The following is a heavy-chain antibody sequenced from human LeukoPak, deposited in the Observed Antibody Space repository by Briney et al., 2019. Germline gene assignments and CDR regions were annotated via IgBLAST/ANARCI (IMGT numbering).Heavy chain of an antibody. CDR1: GFTFSSYG. Sequence: GRSLRLSCAASGFTFSSYGMHWVRQAPGKGLEWVAAISYDGSNKYYADSVKGRFTISRDNSKNTLYLQMNSLRAEDTAVYYCAKLDYYDSSGYSDPDYWGQGTLVTVSS. J-gene: IGHJ4*02. V-gene: IGHV3-30*18. CDR3: AKLDYYDSSGYSDPDY. D-gene: IGHD3-22*01. CDR2: ISYDGSNK.